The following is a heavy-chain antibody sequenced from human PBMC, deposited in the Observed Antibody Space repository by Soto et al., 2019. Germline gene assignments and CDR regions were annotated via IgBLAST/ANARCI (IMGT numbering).Heavy chain of an antibody. D-gene: IGHD1-1*01. V-gene: IGHV3-21*01. Sequence: GGSLRLSCAASGFTFSSSSMNWVRQAPGKGLEWVSSISSSSSYIYYADSVKGRFTISRDNSKNSLYLQMDSLRAEDTAVYYCVRVSRNWNDALDMWGQGTMVTVSS. CDR1: GFTFSSSS. CDR3: VRVSRNWNDALDM. CDR2: ISSSSSYI. J-gene: IGHJ3*02.